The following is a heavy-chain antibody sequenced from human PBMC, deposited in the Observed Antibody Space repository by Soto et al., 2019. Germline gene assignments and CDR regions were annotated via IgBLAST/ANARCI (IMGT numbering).Heavy chain of an antibody. D-gene: IGHD5-18*01. CDR2: IRQDGTEK. CDR1: GFTFSRYW. J-gene: IGHJ3*02. CDR3: ARGDTPMITGMDSFDI. Sequence: GGSLRLSCAASGFTFSRYWMNWVRQAPGKGLEWVANIRQDGTEKNYVDSVKGRFTISRDNARKSLYLQMDSLRAEDTAVYFCARGDTPMITGMDSFDIWGQGTMVTVSS. V-gene: IGHV3-7*01.